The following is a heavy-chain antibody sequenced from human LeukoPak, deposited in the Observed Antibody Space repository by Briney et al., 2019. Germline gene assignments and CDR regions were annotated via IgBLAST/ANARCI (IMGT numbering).Heavy chain of an antibody. D-gene: IGHD3-22*01. V-gene: IGHV3-72*01. CDR2: SRNKANSYTT. J-gene: IGHJ4*02. Sequence: GGSLRLSCAASGFTFSDHYMDWVRDAPGKGREWVGRSRNKANSYTTEYAASVKGRFTISRDGSKNSLYLQMNSLKTEDTAVYYCARVRSGYYYFDYWGQGTLVTVSS. CDR1: GFTFSDHY. CDR3: ARVRSGYYYFDY.